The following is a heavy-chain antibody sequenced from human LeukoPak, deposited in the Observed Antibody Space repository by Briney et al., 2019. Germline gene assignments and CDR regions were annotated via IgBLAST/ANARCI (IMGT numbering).Heavy chain of an antibody. Sequence: PGGSLRLSCAASGFTFSSYWMSWVRQAPGKGLEWVANIKQDGSEKYYVDSVKGRFTISRDNAKNSLYLQMNSLRAEDTAVYYCAGEFIKNWFDPWGQGTLVTVSS. V-gene: IGHV3-7*01. CDR1: GFTFSSYW. CDR2: IKQDGSEK. J-gene: IGHJ5*02. D-gene: IGHD3-16*02. CDR3: AGEFIKNWFDP.